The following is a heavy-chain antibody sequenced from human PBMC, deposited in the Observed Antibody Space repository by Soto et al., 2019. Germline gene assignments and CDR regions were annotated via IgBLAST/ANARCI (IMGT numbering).Heavy chain of an antibody. J-gene: IGHJ4*02. V-gene: IGHV3-33*01. Sequence: GGSLRLSCAASGFTFSSYGMHWVRQAPGKGLEWVAVIWYDGSNKYYADSVKGRFTISRDNSKNTLYLQMNSLRAEDTAVYYCARAPGYGDPYSSGWYLDYWGQGTLVTVSS. CDR3: ARAPGYGDPYSSGWYLDY. CDR2: IWYDGSNK. D-gene: IGHD6-19*01. CDR1: GFTFSSYG.